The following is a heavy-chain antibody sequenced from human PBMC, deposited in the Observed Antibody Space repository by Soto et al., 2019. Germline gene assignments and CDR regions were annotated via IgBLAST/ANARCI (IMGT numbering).Heavy chain of an antibody. CDR1: GFSLSTSGMC. CDR2: IDWDDDK. J-gene: IGHJ4*02. CDR3: ARVSGSHEGPYFDY. D-gene: IGHD1-26*01. Sequence: SGPTLVNPTQTLTLTCTFSGFSLSTSGMCVSWIRQPPGKALEWLALIDWDDDKYYSTSLKTTLTISKDTSKNQVVLTMTNMDPVDTATYYCARVSGSHEGPYFDYWGQGTLVTVSS. V-gene: IGHV2-70*01.